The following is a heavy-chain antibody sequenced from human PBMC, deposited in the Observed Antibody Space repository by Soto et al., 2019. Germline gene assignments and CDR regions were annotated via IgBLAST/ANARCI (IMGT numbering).Heavy chain of an antibody. V-gene: IGHV1-46*01. Sequence: ASVKVSCKASEYTFTSYYMHWVRQAPGRGLEWMGIINPSGGSTSYAQKFQGRVTMTRDTSTSTVYMELSSLRSEDTAVYYCARDGGAAGNEPYYYYGMDVWGQGTTVTVSS. CDR3: ARDGGAAGNEPYYYYGMDV. J-gene: IGHJ6*02. CDR2: INPSGGST. D-gene: IGHD6-13*01. CDR1: EYTFTSYY.